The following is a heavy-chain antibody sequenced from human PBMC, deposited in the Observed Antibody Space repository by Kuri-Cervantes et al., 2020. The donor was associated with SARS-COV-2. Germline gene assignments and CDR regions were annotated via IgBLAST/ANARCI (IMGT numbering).Heavy chain of an antibody. V-gene: IGHV3-23*01. Sequence: GESLKISCAASGFTFSSYAMSWVRQAPGKGLEWVSAISGSGGSTYYADSVKGRFTISRDSSKNTVSLEISSLRAEDMAIYYCARVQGVFHLSSGLFVAAWGQGTPVTVSS. CDR1: GFTFSSYA. CDR3: ARVQGVFHLSSGLFVAA. J-gene: IGHJ5*02. D-gene: IGHD3-3*01. CDR2: ISGSGGST.